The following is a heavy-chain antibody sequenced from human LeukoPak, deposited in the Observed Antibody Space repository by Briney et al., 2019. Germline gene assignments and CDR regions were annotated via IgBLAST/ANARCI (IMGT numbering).Heavy chain of an antibody. D-gene: IGHD3-22*01. CDR3: AKDYYDSSGYPPLDAFDI. J-gene: IGHJ3*02. Sequence: GGSLRLSCAASGFTFSSYAMSWVRQAPGKGLEWVSAISGSGGSTYYADSVKGGFTISRDNSKNTLYLQMNSLRAEDTAVYYCAKDYYDSSGYPPLDAFDIWGQGTMVTVSS. CDR2: ISGSGGST. V-gene: IGHV3-23*01. CDR1: GFTFSSYA.